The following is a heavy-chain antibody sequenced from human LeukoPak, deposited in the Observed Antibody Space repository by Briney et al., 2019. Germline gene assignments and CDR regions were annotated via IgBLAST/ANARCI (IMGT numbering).Heavy chain of an antibody. CDR1: GGSISSYY. CDR3: ASTFSSSWSTFDY. V-gene: IGHV4-59*01. CDR2: IYYSGST. J-gene: IGHJ4*02. D-gene: IGHD6-13*01. Sequence: PSETLSLTCTVSGGSISSYYWSWMRQPPGQGLEWIGYIYYSGSTNYNPSLKSRVTISVDTSKNQFSLKLSSVTAADTAVYYCASTFSSSWSTFDYWGQGTLVTVSS.